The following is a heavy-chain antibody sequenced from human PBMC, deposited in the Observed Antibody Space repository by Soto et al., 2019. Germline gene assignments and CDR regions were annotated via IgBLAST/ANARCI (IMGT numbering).Heavy chain of an antibody. D-gene: IGHD6-13*01. Sequence: ESGRTLVYPTHTLTLTCTFSGFSLSTSGVGVGWIRQPPGKALEWLALIYWDDDKRYSPSLKSRLTITKDTSKNQVVLTMTNMDPVDTATYYCAHRRLFSYSSSGYFDYWGQGTLDTVSS. CDR1: GFSLSTSGVG. V-gene: IGHV2-5*02. CDR2: IYWDDDK. CDR3: AHRRLFSYSSSGYFDY. J-gene: IGHJ4*02.